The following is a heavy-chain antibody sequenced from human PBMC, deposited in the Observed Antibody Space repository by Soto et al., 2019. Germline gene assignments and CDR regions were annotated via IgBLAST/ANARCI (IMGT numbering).Heavy chain of an antibody. V-gene: IGHV4-61*01. CDR1: SGSVSSGSYY. D-gene: IGHD2-21*02. CDR3: ARESRPSSRGIGDFEG. Sequence: SGPPSLTFTVSSGSVSSGSYYWTWIRQAPGKGLEWIGSIDYSGNTNYNPSLKSAVIISVDTSKNQFSLRLTSVTAADTAVYYCARESRPSSRGIGDFEGWGNGTMVTVYS. CDR2: IDYSGNT. J-gene: IGHJ6*04.